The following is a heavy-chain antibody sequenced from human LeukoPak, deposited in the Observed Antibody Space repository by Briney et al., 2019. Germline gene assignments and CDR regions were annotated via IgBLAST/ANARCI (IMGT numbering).Heavy chain of an antibody. D-gene: IGHD3-22*01. CDR1: GFTFDDYA. V-gene: IGHV3-9*01. J-gene: IGHJ4*02. CDR3: AKVSYDTAD. Sequence: GGSLRLSCAASGFTFDDYAMHWVRQAPGKGLEWVSGISWNSGRIVYADSVKGRFTISRDNARNSLYLQMNSLRAEDTALYYCAKVSYDTADWGQGTLVTVSS. CDR2: ISWNSGRI.